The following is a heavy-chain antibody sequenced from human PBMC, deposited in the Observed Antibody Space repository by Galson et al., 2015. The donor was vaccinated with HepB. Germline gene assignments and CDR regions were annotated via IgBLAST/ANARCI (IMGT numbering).Heavy chain of an antibody. D-gene: IGHD6-19*01. V-gene: IGHV3-11*01. CDR3: ARERQFLRDFDS. CDR1: GFTFTDHY. J-gene: IGHJ4*02. CDR2: ISGSGSFI. Sequence: SLRLSCAASGFTFTDHYMGWIRQAPGKGLEWVSYISGSGSFINYADSVKGRFTMSRDNAKNSVYLQLNSLRVEDTAVYYCARERQFLRDFDSWGQGTLVTVSS.